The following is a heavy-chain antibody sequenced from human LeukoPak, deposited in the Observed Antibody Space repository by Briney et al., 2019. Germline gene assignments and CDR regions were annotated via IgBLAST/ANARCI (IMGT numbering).Heavy chain of an antibody. J-gene: IGHJ4*02. CDR2: INHSGST. Sequence: SETLSLTCAVYGGSFSGYYWRWIRQPPGKRLEHIGDINHSGSTNYNPSLKSRVTISVDTSKNQFSLKLSSVTAADTAVYYCARGGGLRYFDWLFRPFDYWGQGTLVTVSS. D-gene: IGHD3-9*01. V-gene: IGHV4-34*01. CDR3: ARGGGLRYFDWLFRPFDY. CDR1: GGSFSGYY.